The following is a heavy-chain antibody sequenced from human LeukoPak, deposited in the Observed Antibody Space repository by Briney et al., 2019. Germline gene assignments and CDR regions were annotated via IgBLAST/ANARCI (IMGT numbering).Heavy chain of an antibody. J-gene: IGHJ3*02. CDR2: ISSDGSRK. D-gene: IGHD1-1*01. V-gene: IGHV3-30*18. CDR3: AKYAYNWNAPDGFDM. Sequence: GGSLSLSCRASRFSFSDYDMHWVRPAPGKGLEWVAVISSDGSRKHYGDSVKGRFTISRDNSESTLFLQMNSLRTDDTSVYFCAKYAYNWNAPDGFDMWGQGTMVIVSS. CDR1: RFSFSDYD.